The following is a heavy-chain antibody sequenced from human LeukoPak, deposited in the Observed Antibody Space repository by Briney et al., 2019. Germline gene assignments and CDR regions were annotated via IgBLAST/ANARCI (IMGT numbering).Heavy chain of an antibody. Sequence: QTGVSLRRYCSASGFAISSYAMSWVRQAPGKGLEWVSAISGSGGSTYYADSVKGRFTISRDNSKNTLYLQMNSLRAEDTGVYYCAKIAAAGTVGSGVDYWGQGTLVTVSS. CDR1: GFAISSYA. CDR2: ISGSGGST. V-gene: IGHV3-23*01. J-gene: IGHJ4*02. D-gene: IGHD6-13*01. CDR3: AKIAAAGTVGSGVDY.